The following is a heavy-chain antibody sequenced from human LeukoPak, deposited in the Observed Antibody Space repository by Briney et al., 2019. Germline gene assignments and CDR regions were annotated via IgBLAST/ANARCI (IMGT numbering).Heavy chain of an antibody. J-gene: IGHJ4*02. CDR1: GGSMNNYY. D-gene: IGHD2/OR15-2a*01. V-gene: IGHV4-59*01. CDR2: IYYSGST. Sequence: PSETLSLTCTVSGGSMNNYYWTWIRQPPGKGLEWIGYIYYSGSTNYNPSLKSRVTISVATSKNQFSLKLNSVTAADTAVYYCARGVPRSTTWIDYWGQGTLVTVSS. CDR3: ARGVPRSTTWIDY.